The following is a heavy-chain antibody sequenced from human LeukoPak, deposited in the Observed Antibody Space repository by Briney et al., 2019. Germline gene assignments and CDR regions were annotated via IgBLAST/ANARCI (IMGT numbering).Heavy chain of an antibody. J-gene: IGHJ5*02. CDR1: GYSFTSYW. Sequence: GESLKISCKGSGYSFTSYWIGWVRQMPGKGLEWMGIIYPGDSDTRYSPSFQGQVTISADKSISTAYLQWSSLKASDTAMYYCARSGCSSTSCYKARNWFDPWGQGTLVTGSS. CDR2: IYPGDSDT. V-gene: IGHV5-51*01. CDR3: ARSGCSSTSCYKARNWFDP. D-gene: IGHD2-2*02.